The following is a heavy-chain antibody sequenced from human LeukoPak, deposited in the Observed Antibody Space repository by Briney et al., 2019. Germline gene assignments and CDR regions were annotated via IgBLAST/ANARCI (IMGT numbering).Heavy chain of an antibody. V-gene: IGHV1-8*01. D-gene: IGHD6-19*01. CDR3: ARCDSSGWYYRDYYYMDV. CDR1: GYTFTSYD. J-gene: IGHJ6*03. CDR2: MNPNSGNT. Sequence: VASVKVSCKASGYTFTSYDINWVRQATGQGLEWMGWMNPNSGNTGYAQKFQGRVTMTRNTSISTAYMELSSLRSEDTAVYYCARCDSSGWYYRDYYYMDVWGKGTTVTISS.